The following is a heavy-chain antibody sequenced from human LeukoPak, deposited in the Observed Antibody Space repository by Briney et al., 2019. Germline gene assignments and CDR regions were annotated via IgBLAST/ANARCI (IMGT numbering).Heavy chain of an antibody. D-gene: IGHD2-21*02. CDR2: IYYSGST. Sequence: PSETLSLTCTVSGGSISSGGYYWSWIRQHPGKGLEWIGYIYYSGSTYYNPSLKSRVTISVDTSKNQFSLKLSSVTAADTAVYYCARGRLVVVTAIQFDYWGQGTLVTVSS. CDR1: GGSISSGGYY. CDR3: ARGRLVVVTAIQFDY. J-gene: IGHJ4*02. V-gene: IGHV4-31*03.